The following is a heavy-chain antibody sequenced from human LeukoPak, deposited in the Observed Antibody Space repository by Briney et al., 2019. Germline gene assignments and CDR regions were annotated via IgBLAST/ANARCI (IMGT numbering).Heavy chain of an antibody. J-gene: IGHJ4*02. Sequence: SGGSLRLSCTASGFIVSHNYMNWVRQAPGKGLEWVALIYSGGNTHYADSVKGRFTISRDNSKNTLYLQMSSLRVEDTAVYYCTRDTPGIAASVSGGWGQGTLVTVSS. CDR2: IYSGGNT. D-gene: IGHD6-13*01. CDR3: TRDTPGIAASVSGG. CDR1: GFIVSHNY. V-gene: IGHV3-53*01.